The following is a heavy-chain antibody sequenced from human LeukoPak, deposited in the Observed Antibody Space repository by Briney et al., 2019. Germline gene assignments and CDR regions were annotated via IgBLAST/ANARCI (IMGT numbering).Heavy chain of an antibody. D-gene: IGHD1-26*01. CDR2: IHSSGYT. V-gene: IGHV4-4*09. J-gene: IGHJ5*02. CDR1: GGSIRGYY. CDR3: TKREGPMSGSYDYFDP. Sequence: SETLSLTCTVSGGSIRGYYWSWIRQPPGQGLEWIAYIHSSGYTNYNPSLKSRVTISVESSKNQFSLEVTSVTAADTAIYHCTKREGPMSGSYDYFDPWGQGTLVTVSS.